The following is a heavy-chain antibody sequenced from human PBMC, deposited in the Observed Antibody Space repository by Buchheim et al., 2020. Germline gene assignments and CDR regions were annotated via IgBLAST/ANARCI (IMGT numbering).Heavy chain of an antibody. J-gene: IGHJ4*02. Sequence: QVQLVESGGGVVQPGRSLRLSCAASGFTFSSYGMHWVRQAPGKGLEWVAVIWYDGSNKYYADSVKGRFTISRDNSKNTRYLQMNSLRAEDTAVYYCARDSLQYCSGGSCYGLGYWGQGTL. V-gene: IGHV3-33*01. CDR1: GFTFSSYG. CDR3: ARDSLQYCSGGSCYGLGY. D-gene: IGHD2-15*01. CDR2: IWYDGSNK.